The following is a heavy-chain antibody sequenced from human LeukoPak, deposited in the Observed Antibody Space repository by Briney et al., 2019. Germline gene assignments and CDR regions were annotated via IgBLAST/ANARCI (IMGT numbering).Heavy chain of an antibody. CDR2: IYHSGST. V-gene: IGHV4-38-2*02. CDR3: ARLLLGYVGMGY. D-gene: IGHD2-15*01. Sequence: SETLSLTCTVSGYSISSGYYWGWIRQPPGKGLEWIGSIYHSGSTYYNPSLKSRVTISVDTSKKQFSLKLSSVTAADTAVYYCARLLLGYVGMGYWGQGTLVTVSS. CDR1: GYSISSGYY. J-gene: IGHJ4*02.